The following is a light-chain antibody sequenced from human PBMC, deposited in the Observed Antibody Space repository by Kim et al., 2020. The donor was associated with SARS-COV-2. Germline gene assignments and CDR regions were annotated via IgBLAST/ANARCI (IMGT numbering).Light chain of an antibody. J-gene: IGKJ1*01. Sequence: LQVTQSPSTLSASVGDRVTITCRASQSISGWLAWYQQKPGKAPKLLIYHASTLQGGVPSRFSGSGSGTEFTLTINNLQPDDFATYYCQHLGTFGRGTKVEIK. V-gene: IGKV1-5*01. CDR1: QSISGW. CDR3: QHLGT. CDR2: HAS.